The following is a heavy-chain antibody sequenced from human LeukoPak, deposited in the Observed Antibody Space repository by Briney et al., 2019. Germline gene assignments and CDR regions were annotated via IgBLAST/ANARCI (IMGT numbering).Heavy chain of an antibody. Sequence: PGGSLRLSCAASGFTFSAYWMTWVRQAPGEGLEWVANIKHDGSEKYYVASVKGRFTTSRDNAQNSLYLQMNSLRADDTAVYYCARDRGGCTNGVCFDAFDIWGQGTMVTVSS. V-gene: IGHV3-7*03. CDR1: GFTFSAYW. CDR3: ARDRGGCTNGVCFDAFDI. J-gene: IGHJ3*02. D-gene: IGHD2-8*01. CDR2: IKHDGSEK.